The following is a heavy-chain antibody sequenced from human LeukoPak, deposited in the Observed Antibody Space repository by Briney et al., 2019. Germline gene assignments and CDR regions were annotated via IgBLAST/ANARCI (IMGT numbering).Heavy chain of an antibody. Sequence: GESLKISCKGSGYSFTNYWIGWVRQMPGKGLECMGIIYPGDSDTRYSPSFQGQVTISADKSINTAYLQWSSLKASDTAMYYCARRHKRSSGWYGEIDYWGQGTLVTVSS. D-gene: IGHD6-19*01. J-gene: IGHJ4*02. V-gene: IGHV5-51*01. CDR3: ARRHKRSSGWYGEIDY. CDR1: GYSFTNYW. CDR2: IYPGDSDT.